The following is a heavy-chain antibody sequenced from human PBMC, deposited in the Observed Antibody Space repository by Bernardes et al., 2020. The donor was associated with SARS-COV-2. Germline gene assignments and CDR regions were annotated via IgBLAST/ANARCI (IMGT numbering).Heavy chain of an antibody. V-gene: IGHV1-2*02. J-gene: IGHJ4*02. CDR3: ARTRTTISTTGIPVDY. Sequence: SVKVSCKASGYTFTDYFIHWVRQAPGHRLEWMGWINPNTGGPNYVQKFQGRVTMTRDTSITTAYMELSWLGSDDTAIYYCARTRTTISTTGIPVDYWGQGTLVTVSS. CDR1: GYTFTDYF. CDR2: INPNTGGP. D-gene: IGHD2-21*02.